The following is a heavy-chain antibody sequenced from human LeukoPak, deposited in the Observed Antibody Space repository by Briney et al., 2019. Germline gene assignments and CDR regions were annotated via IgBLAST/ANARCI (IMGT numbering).Heavy chain of an antibody. CDR3: AREDCSGGDCTSFDY. V-gene: IGHV4-34*01. D-gene: IGHD2-15*01. CDR2: INYGGST. CDR1: GVTFSGYY. J-gene: IGHJ4*02. Sequence: SETLSLTCAAYGVTFSGYYWSWIRQSPGKGLEWVGEINYGGSTNYNPSLESRVIISVDTSKNQFSLKMDSVRAADTAVYYCAREDCSGGDCTSFDYWGQGTLVTVSS.